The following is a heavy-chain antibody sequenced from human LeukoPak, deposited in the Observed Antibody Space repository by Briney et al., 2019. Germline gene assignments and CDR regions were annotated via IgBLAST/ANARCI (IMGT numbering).Heavy chain of an antibody. CDR1: GYTFTSYD. CDR3: ARRSIAARRVFDY. J-gene: IGHJ4*02. CDR2: MNPNSGNT. D-gene: IGHD6-6*01. V-gene: IGHV1-8*03. Sequence: ASVKVSCKASGYTFTSYDINWVRQAPGQGLEWMGWMNPNSGNTGYAQKFQGRVTITRNTSISTAYMELSSLRSEDTAVYYCARRSIAARRVFDYWGQGTLVTVSS.